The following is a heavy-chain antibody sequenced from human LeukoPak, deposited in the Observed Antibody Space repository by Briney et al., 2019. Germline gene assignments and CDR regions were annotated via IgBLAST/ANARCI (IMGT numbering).Heavy chain of an antibody. CDR1: GFTFSSYW. CDR2: TKQDGNEK. D-gene: IGHD2-15*01. Sequence: TGGSLRLSCVASGFTFSSYWMSWVRQAPGKGLEWVANTKQDGNEKYYADSVKGRFTISRDNPKNSLYLQMNSLRAEDTAVYYCARVYCSGGSCYSYWFDPWGQGTLVTVSS. J-gene: IGHJ5*02. CDR3: ARVYCSGGSCYSYWFDP. V-gene: IGHV3-7*01.